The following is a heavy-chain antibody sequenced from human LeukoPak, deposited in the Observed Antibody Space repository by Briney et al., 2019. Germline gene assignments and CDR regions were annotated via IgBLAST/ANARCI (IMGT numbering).Heavy chain of an antibody. Sequence: ASVKVSCKASGYTFTSYYMHWVRQAPGQGLEWMGIINPSVGSTSYAQKFQGRVTMTRDTSTSTVYMELSSLRSEDTAVYCCARTYGGNSDFDYWGQGTLVTVSS. D-gene: IGHD4-23*01. CDR1: GYTFTSYY. CDR3: ARTYGGNSDFDY. J-gene: IGHJ4*02. CDR2: INPSVGST. V-gene: IGHV1-46*01.